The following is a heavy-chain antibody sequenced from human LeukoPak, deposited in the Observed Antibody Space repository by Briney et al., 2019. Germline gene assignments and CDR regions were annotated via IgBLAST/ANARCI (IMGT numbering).Heavy chain of an antibody. D-gene: IGHD1-26*01. CDR1: GGSFSGYY. Sequence: SETLSLTCAVYGGSFSGYYWSWIRQPPGKGLEWIGEINHSGSTNYNPSLKSRVTMSVDTSKNQSSLKLSSVTAADTAVYYCARGQSIVGATGDYWGQGTLVTVSS. CDR3: ARGQSIVGATGDY. CDR2: INHSGST. J-gene: IGHJ4*02. V-gene: IGHV4-34*01.